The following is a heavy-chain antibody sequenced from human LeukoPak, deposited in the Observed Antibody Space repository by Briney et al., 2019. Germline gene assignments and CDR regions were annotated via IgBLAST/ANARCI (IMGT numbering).Heavy chain of an antibody. CDR1: GGTFSSYA. D-gene: IGHD5-24*01. CDR3: ASSLRKMATISGTPYFDY. J-gene: IGHJ4*02. CDR2: IIPIFGTA. Sequence: GSSVKVSCTASGGTFSSYAISWVRQAPGQGLEWMGGIIPIFGTANYAQKFQGRVTITTDESTSTAYMELSSLRSEDTAVYSCASSLRKMATISGTPYFDYWGQGTLVTVSS. V-gene: IGHV1-69*05.